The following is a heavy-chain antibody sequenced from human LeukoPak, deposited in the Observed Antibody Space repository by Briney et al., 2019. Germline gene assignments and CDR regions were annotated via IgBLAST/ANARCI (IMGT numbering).Heavy chain of an antibody. J-gene: IGHJ4*02. CDR1: GYTFTSYG. Sequence: ASVKVSCKASGYTFTSYGISWVRQAPGQGLEWMGWISAYNGNTNYAQKLQGRVAMTTDTSTSTAYMELRSLRSDDTAVYYCARVSSRRGPNDYWGQGTLVTVSS. D-gene: IGHD3-16*02. V-gene: IGHV1-18*01. CDR2: ISAYNGNT. CDR3: ARVSSRRGPNDY.